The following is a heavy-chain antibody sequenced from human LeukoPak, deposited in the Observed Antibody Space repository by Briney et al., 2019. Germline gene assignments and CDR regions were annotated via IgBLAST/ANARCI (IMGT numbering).Heavy chain of an antibody. CDR2: ISGSGGST. D-gene: IGHD6-13*01. V-gene: IGHV3-23*01. CDR1: GFTFSSYA. CDR3: ARALWGGSSWFYRDYYYMDV. J-gene: IGHJ6*03. Sequence: GGSLRLSCAASGFTFSSYAMSWVRQAPGKGLEWVSGISGSGGSTYYADSVKGRFTISRDNSKNTLYLQTNSLRSEDTAVYYCARALWGGSSWFYRDYYYMDVWGKGTTVTISS.